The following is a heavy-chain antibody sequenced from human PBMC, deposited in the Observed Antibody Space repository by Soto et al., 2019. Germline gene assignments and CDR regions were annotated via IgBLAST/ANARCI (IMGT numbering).Heavy chain of an antibody. D-gene: IGHD1-26*01. J-gene: IGHJ4*02. CDR1: GFTFNTHW. CDR2: IYFDGITT. V-gene: IGHV3-74*01. Sequence: EVQLVESGGGVVQPGGSLRLSCTASGFTFNTHWMHWVRQAPGKGLVWVSRIYFDGITTNYADSVKGRLTVSRDNAKNTVYLPGNTPRDEDPAGCYCASGGAMGVDYWGQGTLVTVSS. CDR3: ASGGAMGVDY.